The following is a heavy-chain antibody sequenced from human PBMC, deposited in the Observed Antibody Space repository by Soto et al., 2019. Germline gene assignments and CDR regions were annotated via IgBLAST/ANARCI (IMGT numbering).Heavy chain of an antibody. Sequence: QVQLVQSGAEVKKPGASVKVSCKASGYTFTSYAMHWVRQAPGQRLEWMGWINAGNGNTKYSQKFQGRVTITRDTSASTAYMELSSLRSEDTAVYYCARSPRPYYYDIYYWGQGTLVTVSS. D-gene: IGHD3-22*01. J-gene: IGHJ4*02. CDR2: INAGNGNT. CDR3: ARSPRPYYYDIYY. V-gene: IGHV1-3*01. CDR1: GYTFTSYA.